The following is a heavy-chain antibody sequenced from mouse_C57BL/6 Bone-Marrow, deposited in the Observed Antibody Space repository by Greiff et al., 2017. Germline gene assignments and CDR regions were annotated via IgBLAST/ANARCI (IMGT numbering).Heavy chain of an antibody. V-gene: IGHV5-17*01. D-gene: IGHD4-1*02. CDR3: ARDNWDDFDY. CDR1: GFTFSDYG. Sequence: EVQRVESGGGLVKPGGSLKLSCAASGFTFSDYGMHWVRQAPEKGMEWVAYISSGSSTIYYADTVKGRFTISRDNAKNTLFLQMTSLRSEYTAMYYCARDNWDDFDYWGQGTTLTVSS. CDR2: ISSGSSTI. J-gene: IGHJ2*01.